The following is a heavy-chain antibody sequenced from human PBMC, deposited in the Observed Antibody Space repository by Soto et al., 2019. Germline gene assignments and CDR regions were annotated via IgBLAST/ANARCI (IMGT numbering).Heavy chain of an antibody. J-gene: IGHJ4*02. Sequence: ASVKVSCKASGYIFTNYYIHWVRQAPGQGLEWMAIINPLPTSGSTNYAQKFQGRVTVTRDTSASTVYLELSSLRSDDTAVYYCARDLAAAAYWGQGTLVTVSS. V-gene: IGHV1-46*01. CDR3: ARDLAAAAY. D-gene: IGHD6-13*01. CDR1: GYIFTNYY. CDR2: INPLPTSGST.